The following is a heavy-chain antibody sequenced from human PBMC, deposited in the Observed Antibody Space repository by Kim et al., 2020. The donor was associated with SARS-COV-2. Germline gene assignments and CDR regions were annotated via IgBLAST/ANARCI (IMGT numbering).Heavy chain of an antibody. Sequence: GESLKISCEGSGYSFTSDWIGWVRQMPGKGLEWMGITYPGDSDTRYSPSFQGQVTISADKSINTAYMQWSSLKASDTAMYYCARRRMATTSGGWYFDLWGRGTLVSVSS. CDR1: GYSFTSDW. D-gene: IGHD5-12*01. J-gene: IGHJ2*01. CDR2: TYPGDSDT. CDR3: ARRRMATTSGGWYFDL. V-gene: IGHV5-51*01.